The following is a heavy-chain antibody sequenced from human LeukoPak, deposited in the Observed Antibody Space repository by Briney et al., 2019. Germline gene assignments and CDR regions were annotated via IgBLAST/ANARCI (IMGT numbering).Heavy chain of an antibody. CDR2: ISSSSSYI. J-gene: IGHJ5*02. CDR1: GFTVSSNY. CDR3: AREGLGVVVAATGIDWFDP. D-gene: IGHD2-15*01. Sequence: GGSLRLSCAASGFTVSSNYMSWVRQAPGKGLEWVSSISSSSSYIYYADSVKGRFTISRDNAKNSLYLQMNSLRAEDTAVYYCAREGLGVVVAATGIDWFDPWGQGTLVTVSS. V-gene: IGHV3-21*01.